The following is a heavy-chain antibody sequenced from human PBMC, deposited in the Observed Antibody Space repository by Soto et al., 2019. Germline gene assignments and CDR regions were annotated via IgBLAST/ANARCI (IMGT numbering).Heavy chain of an antibody. CDR1: GFTVSSNY. V-gene: IGHV3-66*01. D-gene: IGHD6-6*01. CDR3: ARSFGIAARPHDY. Sequence: EMQLVESGGGLVQPGGSLRLSCAAYGFTVSSNYMSWVRQAPGKGLEWVSLIYSGGSTYYADSVKGRFTISRDNSKNTLYLQMNSLRAEDTAVYFCARSFGIAARPHDYWGQGTLVTVSS. J-gene: IGHJ4*02. CDR2: IYSGGST.